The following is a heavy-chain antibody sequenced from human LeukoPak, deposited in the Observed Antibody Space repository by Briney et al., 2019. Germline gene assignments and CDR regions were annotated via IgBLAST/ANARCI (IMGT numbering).Heavy chain of an antibody. V-gene: IGHV3-11*04. CDR2: ISGNTPTI. CDR1: GFRFSDYY. D-gene: IGHD1-7*01. J-gene: IGHJ5*02. CDR3: ARDHNNWNYGVIDL. Sequence: GGSLRLSCAASGFRFSDYYMSWIRQVPGRGLEWLSYISGNTPTIYYADSVKGRFTISRDNDKNSLYPHMSSLRAEDTAVYYCARDHNNWNYGVIDLWGQGTLVSVSS.